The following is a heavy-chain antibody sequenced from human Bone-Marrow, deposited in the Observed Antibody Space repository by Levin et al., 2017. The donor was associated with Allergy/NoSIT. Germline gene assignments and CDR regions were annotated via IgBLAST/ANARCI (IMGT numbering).Heavy chain of an antibody. Sequence: TGGSLRLSCSASGFTLSTYAMYWIRQAPGKGPEWVAVMSYDGSNKYYADSVKGRFTISKDNSKNTLYLQMNSLRSEDTALYYCARDVGSGSDFWGQGTLVTVSS. CDR3: ARDVGSGSDF. D-gene: IGHD3-3*01. CDR1: GFTLSTYA. CDR2: MSYDGSNK. V-gene: IGHV3-30-3*01. J-gene: IGHJ4*02.